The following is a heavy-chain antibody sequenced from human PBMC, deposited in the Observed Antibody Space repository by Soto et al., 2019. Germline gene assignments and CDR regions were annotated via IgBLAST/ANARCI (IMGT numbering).Heavy chain of an antibody. D-gene: IGHD7-27*01. Sequence: ASVKVSCKASGYTFTGYYMHWVRQAPGQGLEWMGWINPNSGGTNHAQKFQGRVTMTRDTSISTAYMELSRLRSDDTAVYYCARVSGELSQYYYYGMDVWGQGTTVTVSS. J-gene: IGHJ6*02. CDR3: ARVSGELSQYYYYGMDV. CDR2: INPNSGGT. CDR1: GYTFTGYY. V-gene: IGHV1-2*02.